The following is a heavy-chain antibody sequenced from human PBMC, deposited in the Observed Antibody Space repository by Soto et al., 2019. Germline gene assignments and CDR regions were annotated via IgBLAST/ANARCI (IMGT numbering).Heavy chain of an antibody. V-gene: IGHV3-48*02. CDR2: ITGPGTTI. CDR1: GFIFGTYT. Sequence: EVQLVESGGGLVQPGGSLRLSCAGSGFIFGTYTMNWVRQAPGKGLEWLAYITGPGTTISYRDGVKGRCTISRDNAKRSHFLQLDRLRDDDTAVYYCARAREPGVHYGLDVWGPGTTVTVSS. D-gene: IGHD1-26*01. J-gene: IGHJ6*02. CDR3: ARAREPGVHYGLDV.